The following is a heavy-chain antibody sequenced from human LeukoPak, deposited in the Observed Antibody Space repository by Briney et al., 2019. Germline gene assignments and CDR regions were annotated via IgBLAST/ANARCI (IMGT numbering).Heavy chain of an antibody. CDR2: MNPNSGNT. V-gene: IGHV1-8*01. J-gene: IGHJ5*02. Sequence: ASVKVSCKASGSTFTSYDINWVRQATGQGLEWMGWMNPNSGNTGYAQKFQGRVTMTRNTSISTAYMELSSLRSEDTAVYYCARFEDYYDSSGYFDWFDPCGQGTLVTVSS. D-gene: IGHD3-22*01. CDR3: ARFEDYYDSSGYFDWFDP. CDR1: GSTFTSYD.